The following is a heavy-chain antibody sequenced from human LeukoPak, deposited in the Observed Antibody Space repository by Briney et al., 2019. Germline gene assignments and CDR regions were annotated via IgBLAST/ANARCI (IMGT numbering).Heavy chain of an antibody. Sequence: GGSLRLSCAASGFTFSSYGMHWVRQAPGKGLEWVAVIWYDGSNKYYADSVKGRFTISRDNPKNTLYLQMNSLRAEDTAVYYCARDGDCSGGSCPVDYWGQGTLVTVSS. J-gene: IGHJ4*02. CDR1: GFTFSSYG. CDR3: ARDGDCSGGSCPVDY. CDR2: IWYDGSNK. D-gene: IGHD2-15*01. V-gene: IGHV3-33*01.